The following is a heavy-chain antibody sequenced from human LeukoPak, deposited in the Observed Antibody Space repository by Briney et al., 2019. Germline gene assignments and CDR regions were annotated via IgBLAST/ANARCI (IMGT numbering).Heavy chain of an antibody. Sequence: PGGSLRLSCAASGFTFGDYYMSWIRQAPGKGLEWVSYISSSGSTIYYADSVKGRFTISRDNAKNSLYLQVNSLRAEDTAVYYCARDTYDILTGPRDIIDHWGQGTLVTVSS. J-gene: IGHJ4*02. D-gene: IGHD3-9*01. CDR3: ARDTYDILTGPRDIIDH. V-gene: IGHV3-11*01. CDR2: ISSSGSTI. CDR1: GFTFGDYY.